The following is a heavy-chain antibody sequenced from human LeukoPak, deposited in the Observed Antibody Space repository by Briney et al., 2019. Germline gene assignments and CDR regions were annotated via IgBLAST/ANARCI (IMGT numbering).Heavy chain of an antibody. CDR1: GFTFSNYA. CDR3: AKWGDYDILTGYYDSDY. J-gene: IGHJ4*02. D-gene: IGHD3-9*01. V-gene: IGHV3-23*01. CDR2: IVGSGSST. Sequence: QTGGSLRLSCAASGFTFSNYAMSWVRQAPGRGLEWVSAIVGSGSSTYYADSVKGRFTISRDNSKNTLYLQLNRLRAEDTAVYYYAKWGDYDILTGYYDSDYWGQGTLVTVSS.